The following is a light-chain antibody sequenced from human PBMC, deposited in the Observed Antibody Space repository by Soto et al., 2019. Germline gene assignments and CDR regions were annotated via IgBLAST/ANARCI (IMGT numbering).Light chain of an antibody. J-gene: IGLJ3*02. V-gene: IGLV1-44*01. CDR1: LSNIGGNT. CDR3: AAWDGSLNGWV. CDR2: SNN. Sequence: HSVLTQPPSASGTPGQRVTISCSGSLSNIGGNTVHWYQQLPGTAPKILIYSNNQRPSGVPDRFSGSKSGTSASLAISGLQSEDEADYYCAAWDGSLNGWVFGGGTKLTVL.